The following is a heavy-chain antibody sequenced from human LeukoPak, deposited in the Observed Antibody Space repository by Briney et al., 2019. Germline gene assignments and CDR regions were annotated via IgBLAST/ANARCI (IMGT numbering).Heavy chain of an antibody. CDR2: INSDGSST. D-gene: IGHD3-16*01. Sequence: GGSLRLSCAASGFTFSSYWMSWVRQAPGKGLVWVSRINSDGSSTSYADSVKGRFTISRDNSKNTLYLQMNSLRADDTAVYYCARDEGGWGYFDYWGQGTLVTVSS. J-gene: IGHJ4*02. CDR1: GFTFSSYW. V-gene: IGHV3-74*01. CDR3: ARDEGGWGYFDY.